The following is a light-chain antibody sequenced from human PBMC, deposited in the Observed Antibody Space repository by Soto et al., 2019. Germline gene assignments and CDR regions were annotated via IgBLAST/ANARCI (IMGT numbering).Light chain of an antibody. CDR1: QSILHSDGKTY. CDR2: EVS. CDR3: QQSYSAPFT. J-gene: IGKJ3*01. V-gene: IGKV2D-29*02. Sequence: DIVMTQTPLSLSVTPGQPAAISCRSSQSILHSDGKTYLYWYLQKPGQSPQLLIYEVSSRFSGVPDRFSGSGSGTDFTLTISSLQPEDFATYYCQQSYSAPFTFGPGTKVDIK.